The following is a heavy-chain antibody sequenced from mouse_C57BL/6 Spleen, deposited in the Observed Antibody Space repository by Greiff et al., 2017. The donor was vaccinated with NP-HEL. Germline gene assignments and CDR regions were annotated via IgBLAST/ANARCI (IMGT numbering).Heavy chain of an antibody. CDR2: INPGSGGT. V-gene: IGHV1-54*01. CDR1: GYAFTNYL. J-gene: IGHJ3*01. D-gene: IGHD4-1*01. Sequence: VKLQQSGAELVRPGTSVKVSCKASGYAFTNYLIEWVKQRPGQGLEWIGVINPGSGGTNYNEKFKGKATLTADKSSSTAYMQLSSLTSEDSAVYFCARTTGTAWFAYWGQGTLVTVSA. CDR3: ARTTGTAWFAY.